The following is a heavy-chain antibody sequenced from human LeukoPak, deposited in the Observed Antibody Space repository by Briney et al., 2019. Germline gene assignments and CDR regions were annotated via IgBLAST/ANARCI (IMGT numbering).Heavy chain of an antibody. CDR1: GYTFTSYG. D-gene: IGHD1-26*01. V-gene: IGHV1-18*01. Sequence: ASVKVSCKASGYTFTSYGISWVRQAPGQGLEWMGWISAYNGNTNYAQKLQGRVTMTTDTSTSTAYMELRSLRSDDTAVYYCASTDYSGSYRLQEYYFDYWGQGTLVTVSS. CDR3: ASTDYSGSYRLQEYYFDY. J-gene: IGHJ4*02. CDR2: ISAYNGNT.